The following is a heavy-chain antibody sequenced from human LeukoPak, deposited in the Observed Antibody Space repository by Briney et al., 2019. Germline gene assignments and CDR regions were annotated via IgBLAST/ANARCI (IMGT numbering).Heavy chain of an antibody. CDR1: GFTFNNYA. CDR3: ARDFVGGPPDYLDH. V-gene: IGHV3-30-3*01. CDR2: ISHHGSDK. J-gene: IGHJ4*02. Sequence: GGYLRLSCTASGFTFNNYAIHWVRQAPGKGLEWVAVISHHGSDKYYADSVKGRFSISRDNSKSTVYLQMSSLRVDDTALYYCARDFVGGPPDYLDHWGQGTLVTVSS. D-gene: IGHD2-15*01.